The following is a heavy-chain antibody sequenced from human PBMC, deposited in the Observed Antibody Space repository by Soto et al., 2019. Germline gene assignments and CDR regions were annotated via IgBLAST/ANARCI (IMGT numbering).Heavy chain of an antibody. CDR3: ARGPTTRYYYYYYMDV. V-gene: IGHV4-34*01. J-gene: IGHJ6*03. D-gene: IGHD4-17*01. CDR2: INHSGST. CDR1: GGSFSGYY. Sequence: SETLSLTCAVYGGSFSGYYWSWIRQPPGKGLEWIGEINHSGSTNYNPSLKSRVTISVDTSKNQFSLKLSSVTAADTVVYYCARGPTTRYYYYYYMDVWGKGTTVTVSS.